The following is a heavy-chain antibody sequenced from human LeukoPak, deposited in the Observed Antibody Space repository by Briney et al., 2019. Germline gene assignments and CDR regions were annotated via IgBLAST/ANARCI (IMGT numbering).Heavy chain of an antibody. Sequence: KDGESLKISCKGSGYSFTSYWIGWVRQMPGKGLEWMGIIYPGDSDTRYSPSFQGQVTISADKSISTAYLQWSSLKASDTAMYYCARNDRRDFWSGGIDYWGQGTLVTVSS. CDR1: GYSFTSYW. D-gene: IGHD3-3*01. CDR2: IYPGDSDT. V-gene: IGHV5-51*01. J-gene: IGHJ4*02. CDR3: ARNDRRDFWSGGIDY.